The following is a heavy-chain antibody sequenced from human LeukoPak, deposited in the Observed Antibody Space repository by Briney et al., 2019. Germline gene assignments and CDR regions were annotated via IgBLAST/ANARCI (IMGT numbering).Heavy chain of an antibody. CDR3: ARQVTVGSFFDY. CDR2: IYYSGST. CDR1: GGSISSSSYY. Sequence: PSETLSLTCTVSGGSISSSSYYWGWIRQPPGKGLEWTGSIYYSGSTYYNPSLKSRVTISVDTSKNQFSLKLSSVTAADTAVYYCARQVTVGSFFDYWGQGTLVTVSS. D-gene: IGHD2-21*02. V-gene: IGHV4-39*01. J-gene: IGHJ4*02.